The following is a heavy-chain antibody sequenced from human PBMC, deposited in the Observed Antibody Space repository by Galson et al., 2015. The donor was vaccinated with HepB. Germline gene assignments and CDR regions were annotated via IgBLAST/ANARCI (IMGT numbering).Heavy chain of an antibody. J-gene: IGHJ4*02. V-gene: IGHV3-48*03. D-gene: IGHD3-3*01. Sequence: SLRLSCAASGFTFSSYEMNWVRQAPGKGLERVSYISSSGSTIYYADSVKGRFTISRDNAKNSLYLQMNSLRAEDTAVYYCARSDFWSGYLIQPFDYWGQGTLVTVSS. CDR1: GFTFSSYE. CDR2: ISSSGSTI. CDR3: ARSDFWSGYLIQPFDY.